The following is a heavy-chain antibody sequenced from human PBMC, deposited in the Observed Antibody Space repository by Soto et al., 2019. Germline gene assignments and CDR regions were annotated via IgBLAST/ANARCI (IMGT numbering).Heavy chain of an antibody. J-gene: IGHJ5*02. V-gene: IGHV1-2*02. D-gene: IGHD6-13*01. CDR3: AKGGSSLTEWFDH. CDR1: GYPLTAKY. Sequence: QVQLVQSGAAVKKPGASVKVSCKASGYPLTAKYLHWVRQTPGQGLEWMGWINPSSGGTKEAQKFRGRVTITRDASISAAYLELSRLTSDDTAVYYCAKGGSSLTEWFDHWGQGTLVTVSS. CDR2: INPSSGGT.